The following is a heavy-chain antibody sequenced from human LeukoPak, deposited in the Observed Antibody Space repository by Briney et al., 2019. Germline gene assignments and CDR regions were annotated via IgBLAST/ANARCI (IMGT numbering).Heavy chain of an antibody. V-gene: IGHV4-38-2*01. CDR1: GYSISSGYY. D-gene: IGHD6-6*01. CDR3: ARVQLVSRSDT. J-gene: IGHJ5*02. Sequence: PSETLSLTCAVSGYSISSGYYWGCIRQPPGKGLEWIGSIYHSGSTYYNPSLKSRVTISVDTSKDQFSLQLSSVTAADTAVYYCARVQLVSRSDTWGQGTLVTVSS. CDR2: IYHSGST.